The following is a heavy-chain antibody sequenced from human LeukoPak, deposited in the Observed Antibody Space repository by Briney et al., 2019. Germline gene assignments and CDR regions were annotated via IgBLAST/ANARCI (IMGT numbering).Heavy chain of an antibody. CDR1: GFTFSSYW. D-gene: IGHD3-10*02. Sequence: SGGSLRLSCAASGFTFSSYWMSWVRQAPGKGLEWVSNINQYGSGKYYVDSVKGRFTISRDNAKNSLYLQINSLRAEDTAVYYCAELGITMIGGVWGKGTTVTISS. CDR3: AELGITMIGGV. CDR2: INQYGSGK. V-gene: IGHV3-7*01. J-gene: IGHJ6*04.